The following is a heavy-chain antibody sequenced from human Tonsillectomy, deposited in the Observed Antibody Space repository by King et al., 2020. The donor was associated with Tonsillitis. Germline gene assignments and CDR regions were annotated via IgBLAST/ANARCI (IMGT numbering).Heavy chain of an antibody. Sequence: VQLQESGPGLVKPSETLSLTCTVSGGSVSSSAYNWNWIRQRPGKGLEWIGYFYNSGSTNYSPSLKSRVTISVDTSKNQFSLRLNSVTASDTAVYYCARETNDYGAWGIPVYFDYWGQGALVTVSS. CDR3: ARETNDYGAWGIPVYFDY. J-gene: IGHJ4*02. D-gene: IGHD4-17*01. V-gene: IGHV4-61*08. CDR1: GGSVSSSAYN. CDR2: FYNSGST.